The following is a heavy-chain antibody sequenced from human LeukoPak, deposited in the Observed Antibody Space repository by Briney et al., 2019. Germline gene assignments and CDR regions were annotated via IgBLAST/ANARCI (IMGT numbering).Heavy chain of an antibody. D-gene: IGHD1-26*01. Sequence: GGSLRLSCAASGFTFSSYGMHWVRQAPGKGLEWVAFIRYDGSNKYYADSVKGRFTISRDNSKNTLYLQMNSLRAEDTAVYYCAKSLEGFGGRPSCMDVWGKGTTVTVSS. CDR2: IRYDGSNK. V-gene: IGHV3-30*02. CDR3: AKSLEGFGGRPSCMDV. J-gene: IGHJ6*03. CDR1: GFTFSSYG.